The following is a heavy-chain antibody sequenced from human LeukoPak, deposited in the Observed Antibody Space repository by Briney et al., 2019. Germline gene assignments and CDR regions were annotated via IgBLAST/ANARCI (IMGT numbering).Heavy chain of an antibody. D-gene: IGHD3-3*01. CDR2: IYTSGST. Sequence: SETLSLTCTVSGGSISSGSYYWSWIRQPAGKGLEWIGRIYTSGSTNYHPSLKSRVTISVDTSKNQFSLKLSSVTAADTAVYYYARDLGWSGYSDHFDYWGQGTLVTVSS. CDR1: GGSISSGSYY. CDR3: ARDLGWSGYSDHFDY. V-gene: IGHV4-61*02. J-gene: IGHJ4*02.